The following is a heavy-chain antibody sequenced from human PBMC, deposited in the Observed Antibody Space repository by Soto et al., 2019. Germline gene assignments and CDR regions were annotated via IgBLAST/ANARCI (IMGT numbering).Heavy chain of an antibody. Sequence: SGGSLRLSCAASGFTFSSYAMHWVRQAPGKGLEWVAVISYDGSNKYYADSVKGRFTISRDNSKNTLYLQMNSLRAEDTAVYYCAKERKGSMIVVVPLDFWRQGTLVTVSS. J-gene: IGHJ4*02. CDR2: ISYDGSNK. CDR1: GFTFSSYA. D-gene: IGHD3-22*01. V-gene: IGHV3-30-3*01. CDR3: AKERKGSMIVVVPLDF.